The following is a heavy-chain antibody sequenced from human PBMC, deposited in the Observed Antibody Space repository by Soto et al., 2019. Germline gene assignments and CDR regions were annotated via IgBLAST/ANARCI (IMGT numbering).Heavy chain of an antibody. J-gene: IGHJ4*02. CDR3: AHLNTRGYYFDY. V-gene: IGHV2-5*01. CDR2: VYWNDAK. CDR1: GVSLSTIQVC. D-gene: IGHD2-15*01. Sequence: GAPLVHPAQTLTLTFSFSGVSLSTIQVCMGWSRQPPVKALECLAHVYWNDAKYYSLSLKTRLTITKDTSKKQVVLTMTNMDPVDTATYFCAHLNTRGYYFDYWGQGAMVTVSS.